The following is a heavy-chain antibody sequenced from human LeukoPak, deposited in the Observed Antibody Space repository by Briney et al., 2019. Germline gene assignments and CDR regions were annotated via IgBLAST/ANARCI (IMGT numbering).Heavy chain of an antibody. Sequence: PGGSLRLSCAASGFTFTDYNLNWVRQAPGKGLEWVSSISSNEVYIYYADSVQGRFTVSRDNARNSLYLQMNSLRVDDTAVYYCARSASGPLDYWGQGTLVTVSS. D-gene: IGHD2-8*02. J-gene: IGHJ4*02. CDR3: ARSASGPLDY. CDR1: GFTFTDYN. CDR2: ISSNEVYI. V-gene: IGHV3-21*06.